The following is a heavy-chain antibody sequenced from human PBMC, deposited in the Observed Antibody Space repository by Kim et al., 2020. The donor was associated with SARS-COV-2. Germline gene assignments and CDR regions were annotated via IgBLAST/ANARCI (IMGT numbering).Heavy chain of an antibody. D-gene: IGHD6-13*01. CDR3: AEIALRGVDP. Sequence: SETLSLTCTVSGGSISSSSYYWGWIRQPPGKGLEWIGSIYYSGSTYYNPSLKSRVTISVDTSKNQFSLKLSSVTAADTAVYYCAEIALRGVDPWGQGTLVTVSS. CDR1: GGSISSSSYY. CDR2: IYYSGST. V-gene: IGHV4-39*01. J-gene: IGHJ5*02.